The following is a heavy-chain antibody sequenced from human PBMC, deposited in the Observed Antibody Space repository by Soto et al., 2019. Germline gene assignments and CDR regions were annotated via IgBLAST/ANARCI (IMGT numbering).Heavy chain of an antibody. V-gene: IGHV3-23*01. CDR1: GFTFSSYA. J-gene: IGHJ6*02. D-gene: IGHD2-2*01. Sequence: EVQLLESGGGLVQPGGSLRLSCAASGFTFSSYAMSWVRQAPGKGLEWVSAISGSGGSTYYADSVKGRFTISRDNSKNTLYLQMNSLRAEDTAVYYCAKARVVPAATFGVYYYYGMDVWGQGTTVTVSS. CDR3: AKARVVPAATFGVYYYYGMDV. CDR2: ISGSGGST.